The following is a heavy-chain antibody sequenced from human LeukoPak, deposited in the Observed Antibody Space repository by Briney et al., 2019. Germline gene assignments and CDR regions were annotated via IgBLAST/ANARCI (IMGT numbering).Heavy chain of an antibody. CDR2: ITPKSGDT. CDR1: GYTFSDFY. CDR3: ARVRLADERAWAY. J-gene: IGHJ4*02. V-gene: IGHV1-2*02. D-gene: IGHD3-3*02. Sequence: ASVEVSCKASGYTFSDFYIHWVRQAPGQGLEYVGWITPKSGDTYSPQRFQGRVTMTRDASISTAYMELSSLRSDDTAVYFCARVRLADERAWAYWGQGTLVTVSS.